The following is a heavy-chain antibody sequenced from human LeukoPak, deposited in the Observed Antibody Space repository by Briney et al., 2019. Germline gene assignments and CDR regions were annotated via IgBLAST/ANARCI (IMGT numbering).Heavy chain of an antibody. CDR3: ARERHSSSWYSSYYFDY. CDR1: GFTFSSYS. J-gene: IGHJ4*02. CDR2: ISSSSSYI. V-gene: IGHV3-21*04. Sequence: GGSLRLSCAASGFTFSSYSMNWVRQAPGKGLEWVSSISSSSSYIYYADSVKGRFTISRDNAKNSLYLQMNSLRAEDTAVYYCARERHSSSWYSSYYFDYWGQGTLVTVSS. D-gene: IGHD6-13*01.